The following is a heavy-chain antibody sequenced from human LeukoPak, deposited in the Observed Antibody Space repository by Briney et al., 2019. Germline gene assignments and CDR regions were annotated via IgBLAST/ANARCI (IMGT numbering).Heavy chain of an antibody. CDR1: GYSFTSYW. J-gene: IGHJ4*02. D-gene: IGHD6-13*01. Sequence: GESLKISCQGSGYSFTSYWIGWVRQMPGKGLEWMGIIYPRDSDTRYSLAFQGQVTISADKSISTAYLQWSSLKASDTAMYFCARRSIAAAGFDYWGQGALVTVSS. V-gene: IGHV5-51*01. CDR3: ARRSIAAAGFDY. CDR2: IYPRDSDT.